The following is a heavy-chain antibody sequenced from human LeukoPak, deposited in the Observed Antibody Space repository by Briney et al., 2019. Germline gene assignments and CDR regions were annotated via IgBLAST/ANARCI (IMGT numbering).Heavy chain of an antibody. CDR3: ARDKLLYYFDY. V-gene: IGHV3-30*03. J-gene: IGHJ4*02. Sequence: GGSLRLSCAASGFTFSNCAMHWVHQAPGKGLEWVAVISYDGSNKYYADSVKGRFTISRDNSKNTLYLQMNSLRAEDTAVYYCARDKLLYYFDYWGQGTLVTVSS. D-gene: IGHD2-15*01. CDR1: GFTFSNCA. CDR2: ISYDGSNK.